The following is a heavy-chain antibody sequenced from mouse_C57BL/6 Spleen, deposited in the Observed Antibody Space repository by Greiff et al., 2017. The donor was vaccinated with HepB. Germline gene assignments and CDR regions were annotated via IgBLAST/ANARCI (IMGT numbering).Heavy chain of an antibody. V-gene: IGHV1-55*01. CDR1: GYTFTSYW. J-gene: IGHJ1*03. D-gene: IGHD3-1*01. Sequence: QVRLQQPGAELVKPGASVKMSCKASGYTFTSYWITWVKQRPGQGLEWIGDIYPGSGSTNYNEKFKSKATLTVDTSSSTAYMQLSSLTSEDSAVYYCAREGGLPWYFDVWGTGTTVTVSS. CDR3: AREGGLPWYFDV. CDR2: IYPGSGST.